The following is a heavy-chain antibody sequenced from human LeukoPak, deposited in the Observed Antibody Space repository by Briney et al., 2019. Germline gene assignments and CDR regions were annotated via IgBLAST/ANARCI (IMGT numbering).Heavy chain of an antibody. CDR3: ARGLSAIVH. J-gene: IGHJ4*02. CDR1: GGSISSYY. CDR2: INHSGST. Sequence: TSETLSLTCSVSGGSISSYYWSWIRQPPGKGLEWIGEINHSGSTNYNPSLKSRVTISVDTSKNQFSLKMSSMTAADTAVYYCARGLSAIVHWGQGTLVTVSS. D-gene: IGHD2-21*02. V-gene: IGHV4-34*01.